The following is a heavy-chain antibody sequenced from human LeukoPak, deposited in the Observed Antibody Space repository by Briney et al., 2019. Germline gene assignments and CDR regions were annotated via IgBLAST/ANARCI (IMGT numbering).Heavy chain of an antibody. V-gene: IGHV1-69*05. CDR1: GGTFSSYA. D-gene: IGHD5-24*01. J-gene: IGHJ4*02. CDR3: ARVGSLRDGYNSWGDFDY. CDR2: IIPIFGTA. Sequence: GSSVKVSCKASGGTFSSYAISWVRQAPGQGLEWMGGIIPIFGTANYAQKFQGRVTITTDESTSTAYMELSSLRSEDTAVYYCARVGSLRDGYNSWGDFDYWGQGTLVTVSS.